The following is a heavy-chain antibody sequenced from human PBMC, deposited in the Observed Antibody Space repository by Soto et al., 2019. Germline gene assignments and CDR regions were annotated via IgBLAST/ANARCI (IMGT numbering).Heavy chain of an antibody. CDR3: ARTQREAYYGSGSYYKGGYYFDY. CDR2: VSATAGTT. J-gene: IGHJ4*02. CDR1: GFTFSNYA. D-gene: IGHD3-10*01. V-gene: IGHV3-23*01. Sequence: GGSLRLSCAASGFTFSNYAMSWVRQAPGKGLEWVSLVSATAGTTYYTDSVKGRFTISRDNSRNTLYLQMNSLRAEDTAVYYCARTQREAYYGSGSYYKGGYYFDYWGQGTLVTVSS.